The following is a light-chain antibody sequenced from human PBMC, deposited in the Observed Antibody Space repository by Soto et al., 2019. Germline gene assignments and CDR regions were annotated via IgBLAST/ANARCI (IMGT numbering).Light chain of an antibody. CDR1: QSISGT. Sequence: EIVMTQSPATLSVSQMVRATLSFRASQSISGTLAWYQQKPGQAPRLLIYGASTRATSFPARFSGSGSGTDFTLTISRLEPEDFAVFFCQQYDISPWTFGQGIKVDIK. CDR3: QQYDISPWT. CDR2: GAS. J-gene: IGKJ1*01. V-gene: IGKV3-15*01.